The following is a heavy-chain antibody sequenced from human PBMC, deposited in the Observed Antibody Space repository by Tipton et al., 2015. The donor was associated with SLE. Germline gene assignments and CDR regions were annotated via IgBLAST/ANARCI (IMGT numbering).Heavy chain of an antibody. CDR1: GDSINSHY. D-gene: IGHD6-6*01. CDR2: INHSGST. Sequence: LRLSCTVSGDSINSHYWSWIRQPPGKGLEWIGEINHSGSTKNNPSLKSRVTISVDMSKKQFSLKLSSVTAADTAVYYCASHYSSSGWFDPWGQGTLVTVSS. J-gene: IGHJ5*02. V-gene: IGHV4-34*01. CDR3: ASHYSSSGWFDP.